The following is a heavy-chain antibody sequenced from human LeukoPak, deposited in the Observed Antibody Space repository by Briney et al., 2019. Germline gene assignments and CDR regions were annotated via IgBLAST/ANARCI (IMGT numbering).Heavy chain of an antibody. V-gene: IGHV3-20*04. CDR1: GFTFDDYG. CDR2: INWNGGST. CDR3: ARGTITMVRGVITNFDC. J-gene: IGHJ4*02. D-gene: IGHD3-10*01. Sequence: GGSLRLSCAASGFTFDDYGMSWVRQAPGEGLEWVSGINWNGGSTGYADSVKGRFTISRDNAKNSLYLQMNSLRAEDTALYYCARGTITMVRGVITNFDCWGQGTLVTVSS.